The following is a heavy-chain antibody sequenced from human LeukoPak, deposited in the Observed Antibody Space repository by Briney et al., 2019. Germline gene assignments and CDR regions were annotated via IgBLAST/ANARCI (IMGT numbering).Heavy chain of an antibody. CDR3: ARHQSSGSYCRDDAFDI. V-gene: IGHV4-59*08. CDR2: IYYSGSA. J-gene: IGHJ3*02. CDR1: GVSISNYY. D-gene: IGHD3-10*01. Sequence: SETLSLTCSVSGVSISNYYWSWIRQSPGKGLEWIGYIYYSGSATYNPSLKSRVNISVDASKNQFSLKLSSVTAADTAVYYCARHQSSGSYCRDDAFDIWGQGTMVTVSS.